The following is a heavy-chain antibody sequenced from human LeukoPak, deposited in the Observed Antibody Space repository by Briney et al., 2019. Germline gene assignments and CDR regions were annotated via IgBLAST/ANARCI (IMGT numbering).Heavy chain of an antibody. Sequence: PGGSLRLSCAASGFTFSSYAMSWVRQAPGKGLEWVSAISGSGGSTYYADSVKGRFTISRDNSKNTLYLQMNSLRAEDTAVYYCARHRGAVDAFDIWGQGTMVTVSS. CDR1: GFTFSSYA. J-gene: IGHJ3*02. CDR2: ISGSGGST. D-gene: IGHD3-10*01. CDR3: ARHRGAVDAFDI. V-gene: IGHV3-23*01.